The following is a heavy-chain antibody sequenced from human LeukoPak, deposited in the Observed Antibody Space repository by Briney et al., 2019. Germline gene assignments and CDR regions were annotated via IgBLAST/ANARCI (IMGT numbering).Heavy chain of an antibody. CDR3: AGHGNWEPFDY. D-gene: IGHD1-1*01. J-gene: IGHJ4*02. V-gene: IGHV4-39*01. CDR2: VYYSGST. Sequence: SETLSLTCVLSGASIRSSDYYWAWIRQPPGKGLEWIGTVYYSGSTYYNPSLKSRVTISVDTPKNSFSLNVTSLTAADTAVYYCAGHGNWEPFDYWGQGSLVTVSS. CDR1: GASIRSSDYY.